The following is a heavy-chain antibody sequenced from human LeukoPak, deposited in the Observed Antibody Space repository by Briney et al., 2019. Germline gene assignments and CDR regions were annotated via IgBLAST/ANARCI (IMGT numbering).Heavy chain of an antibody. CDR3: AKDLWFGDPIGGYYYYGMDV. D-gene: IGHD3-10*01. CDR2: ISYDGSNK. Sequence: GGSLRLSCAASGFTFSSYGMHWVRQAPGKGLEWVAVISYDGSNKYYADSVKGRFTISRDSSKNTLYLQMNSLRAEDTAVYYCAKDLWFGDPIGGYYYYGMDVWGQGTTVTVSS. J-gene: IGHJ6*02. V-gene: IGHV3-30*18. CDR1: GFTFSSYG.